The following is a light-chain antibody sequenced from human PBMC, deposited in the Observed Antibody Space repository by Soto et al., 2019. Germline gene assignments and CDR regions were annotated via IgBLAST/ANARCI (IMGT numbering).Light chain of an antibody. J-gene: IGKJ1*01. CDR1: QSINNNF. CDR3: QQYTNLPRT. CDR2: RVS. V-gene: IGKV3-20*01. Sequence: EIVLTQSPGTLSLSPGETATLSCRAIQSINNNFLAWYQQRPGQAPRLLIFRVSSRASGIPDKFRGSGSGTDFTLTITRLEPEDFALYYCQQYTNLPRTFGQGTKVEIK.